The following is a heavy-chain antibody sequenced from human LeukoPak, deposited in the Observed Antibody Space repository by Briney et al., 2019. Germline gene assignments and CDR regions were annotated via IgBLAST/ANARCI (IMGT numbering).Heavy chain of an antibody. CDR3: ALGVVVTAIGGYDY. V-gene: IGHV3-33*01. D-gene: IGHD2-21*02. CDR2: IWYDGSNK. J-gene: IGHJ4*02. CDR1: GYTFTGYY. Sequence: SCKASGYTFTGYYMHWVRQAPGKGLEWVAVIWYDGSNKYYADSVKGRFTISRDNSKNTLYLQMNSLRAEDTAVYYCALGVVVTAIGGYDYWGQGTLVTVSS.